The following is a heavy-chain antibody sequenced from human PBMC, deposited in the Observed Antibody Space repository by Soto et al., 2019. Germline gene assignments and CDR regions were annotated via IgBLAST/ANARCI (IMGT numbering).Heavy chain of an antibody. Sequence: SETLSLTXAVSGYSISSGYYWGWIRQPPGKGLEWIGSIYHSGSTYYNPSLKSRVTISVDTSKNQFSLKLSSVTAADTAVYYCARDYDSSGLIDYWGQGTLVTVSS. J-gene: IGHJ4*02. CDR1: GYSISSGYY. CDR2: IYHSGST. CDR3: ARDYDSSGLIDY. V-gene: IGHV4-38-2*02. D-gene: IGHD3-22*01.